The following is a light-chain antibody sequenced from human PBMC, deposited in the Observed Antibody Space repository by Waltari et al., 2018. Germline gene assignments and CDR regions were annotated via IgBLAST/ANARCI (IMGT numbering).Light chain of an antibody. V-gene: IGLV3-21*02. J-gene: IGLJ3*02. CDR3: QVWDSSSDHWV. CDR1: NVGSKD. CDR2: DDA. Sequence: SYVLTQPPSVSVAPGQTATITCGGDNVGSKDVNWYQQRPGQAPVGVIYDDADRPLTIPERFSGSNSGNTATLTITRVEVGDEADFYCQVWDSSSDHWVFGGGTKLTVL.